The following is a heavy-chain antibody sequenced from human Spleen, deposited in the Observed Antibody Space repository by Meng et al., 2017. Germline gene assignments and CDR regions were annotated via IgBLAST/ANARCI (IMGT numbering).Heavy chain of an antibody. V-gene: IGHV6-1*01. Sequence: QLQLPQPDPVLVKPSQPLSLTCDISGDSVSSNSAAWNWIRQSPSRGLEWLGRIYYRSKWYNDYAVSVEGRISINPDTSKNQFSLQLNSVTPEDTAVYFCARGGVTTVTSFDSWGQGTLVTVSS. CDR3: ARGGVTTVTSFDS. D-gene: IGHD4-17*01. CDR1: GDSVSSNSAA. CDR2: IYYRSKWYN. J-gene: IGHJ4*02.